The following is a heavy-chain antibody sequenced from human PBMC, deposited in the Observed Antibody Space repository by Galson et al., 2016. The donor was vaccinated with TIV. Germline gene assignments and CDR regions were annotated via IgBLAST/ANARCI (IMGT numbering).Heavy chain of an antibody. D-gene: IGHD1-20*01. J-gene: IGHJ6*03. V-gene: IGHV4-61*02. CDR1: GGSINSDNYF. Sequence: LSLTCNVSGGSINSDNYFWTWIRQPAGKGLEWIGLVYGTGSTTYNPSLKSRVTILVDASKNQFSLKLSSVTAADSAVYYCARVRSLYSYDWTMDVWGKGTTVTVSS. CDR2: VYGTGST. CDR3: ARVRSLYSYDWTMDV.